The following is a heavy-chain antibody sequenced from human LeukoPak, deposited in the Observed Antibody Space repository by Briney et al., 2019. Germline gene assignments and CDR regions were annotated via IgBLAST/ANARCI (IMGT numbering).Heavy chain of an antibody. V-gene: IGHV4-59*04. CDR1: GGSISSYY. J-gene: IGHJ5*02. CDR3: ARSSSSWNYFDP. CDR2: IFHSGTT. D-gene: IGHD1-7*01. Sequence: SETLSLTCTVSGGSISSYYWGWSRQPPGKGLEWIGSIFHSGTTYYNPSLKSRVTISIDTSKNQFSLKLSSVTAADTAVYYCARSSSSWNYFDPWGQGTLVTVSS.